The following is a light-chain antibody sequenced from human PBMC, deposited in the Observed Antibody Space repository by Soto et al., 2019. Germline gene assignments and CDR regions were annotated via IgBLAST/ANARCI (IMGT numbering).Light chain of an antibody. J-gene: IGKJ3*01. CDR2: DTS. CDR1: QTVGSY. CDR3: QQRSNGPLFT. V-gene: IGKV3-11*01. Sequence: EIVLTQSPATLSLSPGERATLSCRASQTVGSYLAWYQQKPGQAPRLLIYDTSNRATGIPVRFSGSGSGTDFTLTISSLETEDFAVYYCQQRSNGPLFTFGPGTKVDIK.